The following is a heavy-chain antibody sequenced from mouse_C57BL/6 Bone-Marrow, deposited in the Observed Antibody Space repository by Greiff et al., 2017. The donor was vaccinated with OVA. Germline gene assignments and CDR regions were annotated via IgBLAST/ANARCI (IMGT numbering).Heavy chain of an antibody. J-gene: IGHJ2*01. Sequence: EVQLQESGPGLVKPSQSLSLTCSVTGYSITSGYYWNWIRQFPGNKLEWMGYISYDGSNNYNPSLKNRISITRDTSKNQFFLKLNSVTTEDTATYYCARRGYFDYWGQGTTLTVSS. V-gene: IGHV3-6*01. CDR1: GYSITSGYY. CDR2: ISYDGSN. CDR3: ARRGYFDY.